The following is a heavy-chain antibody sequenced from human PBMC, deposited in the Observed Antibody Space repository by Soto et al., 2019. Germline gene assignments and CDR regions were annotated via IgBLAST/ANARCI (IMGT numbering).Heavy chain of an antibody. Sequence: PGESLKISCKGSGYSFTSYWISWVRQMPGKGLEWMGRIDPSDSYTNYSPSFRGHVTISADKSISTAYLQWSSLKASDTAMYYCAISLAARRVVVWFDPWGQGTLVTVSS. CDR1: GYSFTSYW. V-gene: IGHV5-10-1*01. CDR3: AISLAARRVVVWFDP. D-gene: IGHD6-6*01. CDR2: IDPSDSYT. J-gene: IGHJ5*02.